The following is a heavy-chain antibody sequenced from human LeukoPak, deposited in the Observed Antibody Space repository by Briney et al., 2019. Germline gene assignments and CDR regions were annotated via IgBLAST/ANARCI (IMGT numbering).Heavy chain of an antibody. J-gene: IGHJ4*02. Sequence: GRSLRLSCAASGFTFDDYAMHWVQQAPGKGLEWVSGISWNSGSIGYADSVKGRFTISRDNAKNSLYLQMNSLRAEDMALYYCAKSNTAMVTDPFDYWGQGTLVTVSS. D-gene: IGHD5-18*01. V-gene: IGHV3-9*03. CDR1: GFTFDDYA. CDR3: AKSNTAMVTDPFDY. CDR2: ISWNSGSI.